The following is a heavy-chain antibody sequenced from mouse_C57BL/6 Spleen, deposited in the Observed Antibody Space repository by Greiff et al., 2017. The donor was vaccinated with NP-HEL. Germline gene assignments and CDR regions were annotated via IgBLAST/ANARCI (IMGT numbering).Heavy chain of an antibody. CDR1: GFTFSDYY. Sequence: EVQVVESEGGLVQPGSSMKLSCTASGFTFSDYYMAWVRQVPEKGLEWVANINYDGSSTYYLDSLKSRFIISRDNAKNILYLQMSSLKSEDTATYYCAREGFPHYFDYWGQGTTLTVSS. CDR2: INYDGSST. J-gene: IGHJ2*01. CDR3: AREGFPHYFDY. V-gene: IGHV5-16*01.